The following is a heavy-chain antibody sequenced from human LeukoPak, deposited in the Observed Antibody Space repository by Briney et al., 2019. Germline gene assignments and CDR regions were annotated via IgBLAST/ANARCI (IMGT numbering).Heavy chain of an antibody. CDR3: ARTVVTLDWYFDL. D-gene: IGHD4-23*01. CDR1: GGSISSYS. J-gene: IGHJ2*01. V-gene: IGHV4-4*07. Sequence: PSETLSLTCSVSGGSISSYSWNWIRQPAGEGLDWIGRFYTSGTTNYNPSLKSRVTMSIDTSKNQVSLKMRSVTAADTAVYYCARTVVTLDWYFDLWGRGTLVSVSS. CDR2: FYTSGTT.